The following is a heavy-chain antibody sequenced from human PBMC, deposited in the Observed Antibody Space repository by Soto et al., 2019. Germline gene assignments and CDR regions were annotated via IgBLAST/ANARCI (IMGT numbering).Heavy chain of an antibody. Sequence: GGSLRLSCAASGFTFSTYWMHWVRQAPGKGLVWVSRINSDGSTTNYADSVKGRFTISRDNAKNTLYLQMNSLRAGDTAVYYCARDAYYDMGVWGQGTTVTVSS. V-gene: IGHV3-74*01. J-gene: IGHJ6*02. CDR3: ARDAYYDMGV. CDR2: INSDGSTT. CDR1: GFTFSTYW.